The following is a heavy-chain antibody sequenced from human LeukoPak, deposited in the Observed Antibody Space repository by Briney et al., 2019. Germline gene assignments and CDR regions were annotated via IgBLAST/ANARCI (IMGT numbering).Heavy chain of an antibody. CDR3: ARDPTYSRYLNYYDSSPDDAFDI. Sequence: GASVKVSCKASGFTFTDHYMHWVRQAPGQGLEWMGIINPSGGSTSYAQKLQGRVTMTRDTSTSTVYMELSSLRSEDTAVYYCARDPTYSRYLNYYDSSPDDAFDIWGQGTMVTVSS. D-gene: IGHD3-22*01. CDR1: GFTFTDHY. J-gene: IGHJ3*02. CDR2: INPSGGST. V-gene: IGHV1-46*01.